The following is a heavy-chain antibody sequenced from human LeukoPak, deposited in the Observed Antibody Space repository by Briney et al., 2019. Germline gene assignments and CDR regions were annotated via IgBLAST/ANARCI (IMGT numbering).Heavy chain of an antibody. CDR1: GFTFSSYA. Sequence: GGSLRLSCAASGFTFSSYAMSWVRQAPGKGLEWVSAISGSGGSTYYADSVKGRFTISRDNSKNTLYLQMNSLRAEDTAVYYCAKGRSSGWYYYYGMDVWGQGTTVTVS. CDR3: AKGRSSGWYYYYGMDV. V-gene: IGHV3-23*01. CDR2: ISGSGGST. D-gene: IGHD6-19*01. J-gene: IGHJ6*02.